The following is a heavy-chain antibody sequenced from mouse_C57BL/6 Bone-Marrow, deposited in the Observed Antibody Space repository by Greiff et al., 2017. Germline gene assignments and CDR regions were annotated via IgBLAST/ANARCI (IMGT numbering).Heavy chain of an antibody. CDR2: IRNKANNHAT. CDR3: TAITTVEMDYAMDY. J-gene: IGHJ4*01. V-gene: IGHV6-6*01. D-gene: IGHD1-1*01. CDR1: GFTFSDAW. Sequence: EVHLVESGGGLVQPGGSMKLSCAASGFTFSDAWMDWVRQSPEKGLEWVAEIRNKANNHATYYAESVKGRFTISRDDCKSSVYLQMNSLRAEDTGIYYCTAITTVEMDYAMDYWGQGTSVTVSS.